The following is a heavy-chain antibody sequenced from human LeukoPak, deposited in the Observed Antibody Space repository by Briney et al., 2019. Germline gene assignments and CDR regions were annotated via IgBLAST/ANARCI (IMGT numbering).Heavy chain of an antibody. CDR3: AKDIGGLTEGMDV. CDR2: IGTAGDT. Sequence: GGSLRLSCAASGFTFSSYAMSWVRQAPGKGLEWVSGIGTAGDTYYLGSVKGRFTISRENAKNSLYLQMNSLRAGDTAVYYCAKDIGGLTEGMDVWGQGTTVTVSS. D-gene: IGHD3-16*01. J-gene: IGHJ6*02. CDR1: GFTFSSYA. V-gene: IGHV3-13*01.